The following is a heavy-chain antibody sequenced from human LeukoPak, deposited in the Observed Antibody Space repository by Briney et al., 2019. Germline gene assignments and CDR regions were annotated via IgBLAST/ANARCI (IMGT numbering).Heavy chain of an antibody. CDR2: ISSSGSTI. J-gene: IGHJ4*02. CDR3: ARDTPETIVGATY. Sequence: PGGSLRLSCAASVFTFSSYQMNWVRQAPGKGLEWDSYISSSGSTIYYADSLKGRFPISRHNPKNSLYLQMNSLRAEDTSVYDCARDTPETIVGATYWGQGTLVTVSS. V-gene: IGHV3-48*03. CDR1: VFTFSSYQ. D-gene: IGHD1-26*01.